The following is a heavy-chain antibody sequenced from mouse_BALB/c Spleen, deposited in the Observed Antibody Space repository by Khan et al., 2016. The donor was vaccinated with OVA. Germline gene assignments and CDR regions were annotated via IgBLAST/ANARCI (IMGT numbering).Heavy chain of an antibody. V-gene: IGHV9-1*02. CDR2: INTYTGEP. D-gene: IGHD1-1*01. J-gene: IGHJ1*01. CDR3: ARESSYWYFDA. CDR1: GYTFTNYR. Sequence: QIQLVQSGPELKKPGETVKISCKASGYTFTNYRMNWMKQAPEKGLKWMGWINTYTGEPTYGDDFKGRFAFSLDTSASTAYLQINNLKNEVMATYFHARESSYWYFDAWGAGTTVTVSS.